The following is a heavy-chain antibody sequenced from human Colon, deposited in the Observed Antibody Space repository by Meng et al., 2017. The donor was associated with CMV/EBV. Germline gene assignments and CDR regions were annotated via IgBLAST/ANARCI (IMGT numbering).Heavy chain of an antibody. D-gene: IGHD3-16*01. Sequence: EVQLVESGGGLVQPGGSLRLSCAASGFTFSDRYMHWVRQAPGKGLEWVSAISGSGGSTYYADSVKGRFTISRDNSKNTLYLQMNSLRAEDTAVYYCAKGGRGNYFDYWGQGTLVTVSS. CDR2: ISGSGGST. CDR3: AKGGRGNYFDY. V-gene: IGHV3-23*04. J-gene: IGHJ4*02. CDR1: GFTFSDRY.